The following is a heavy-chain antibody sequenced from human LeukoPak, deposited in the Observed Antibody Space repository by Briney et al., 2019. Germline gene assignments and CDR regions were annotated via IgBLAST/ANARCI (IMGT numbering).Heavy chain of an antibody. V-gene: IGHV4-59*12. D-gene: IGHD6-13*01. CDR2: FHHSGNT. J-gene: IGHJ4*02. CDR1: GASISRYY. Sequence: SETLSLTCSVSGASISRYYRSWIRQPPGKGLGRIGYFHHSGNTNYSPSLSSRITMSVDTSKNQFSLRLNSVTAADTAIYYCARRAAALDSWGQGTLVTVSS. CDR3: ARRAAALDS.